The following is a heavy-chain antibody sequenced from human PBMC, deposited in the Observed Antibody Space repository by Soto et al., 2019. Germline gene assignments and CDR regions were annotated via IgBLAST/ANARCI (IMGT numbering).Heavy chain of an antibody. CDR3: ARGWSIAAAGTGANWFDP. D-gene: IGHD6-13*01. CDR2: INPNSGGT. CDR1: GYTFTGYY. V-gene: IGHV1-2*02. J-gene: IGHJ5*02. Sequence: ASVKVSCKASGYTFTGYYMHWVRKAPGQGLEWMGWINPNSGGTNYAQKFQGRVTMTRDTSISTAYMELSRLRSDDTAVYYCARGWSIAAAGTGANWFDPWGQGTLVTVSS.